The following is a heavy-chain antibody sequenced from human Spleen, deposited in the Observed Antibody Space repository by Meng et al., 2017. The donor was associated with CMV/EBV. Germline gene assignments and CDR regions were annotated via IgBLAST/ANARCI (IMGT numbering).Heavy chain of an antibody. J-gene: IGHJ4*02. D-gene: IGHD1-26*01. CDR2: IYRTGTT. CDR3: ARDSGNYFDS. CDR1: GGSISNNNW. V-gene: IGHV4-4*02. Sequence: LTCAVSGGSISNNNWWTWVRQSPGKGLEWIGEIYRTGTTNYNPSLKSRVTISLDKSKNHFSLKLSSVTAADTAIYYCARDSGNYFDSWGQGTLVTVSS.